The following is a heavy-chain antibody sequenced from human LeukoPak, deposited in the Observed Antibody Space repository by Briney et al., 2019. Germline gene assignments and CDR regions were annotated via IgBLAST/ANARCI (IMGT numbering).Heavy chain of an antibody. V-gene: IGHV4-4*09. Sequence: SVTLSLTCAVSDGSNSSYYWRWIRQPPGKGLEGIGDIYSSGNTNYNPSLKSRVTISLDTSENQFSLKLSSVTAADTAVYYCARLSDPGAVWGTYRYGRYFDYWGQGTLVTVSS. D-gene: IGHD3-16*02. CDR3: ARLSDPGAVWGTYRYGRYFDY. CDR2: IYSSGNT. J-gene: IGHJ4*02. CDR1: DGSNSSYY.